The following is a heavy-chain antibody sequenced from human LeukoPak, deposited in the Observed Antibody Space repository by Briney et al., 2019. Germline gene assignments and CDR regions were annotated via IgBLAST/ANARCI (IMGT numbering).Heavy chain of an antibody. CDR2: NSGSGGST. Sequence: GGSLRLSCVASGFTFSSYAMSWVRQAPGKGLEWVSANSGSGGSTYYADSVKGRFTISRDNSKNTLYLQMNSLRAEDTAVYYCARAYYGSAFDIWGQGTMVTVSS. CDR1: GFTFSSYA. V-gene: IGHV3-23*01. CDR3: ARAYYGSAFDI. J-gene: IGHJ3*02. D-gene: IGHD4-17*01.